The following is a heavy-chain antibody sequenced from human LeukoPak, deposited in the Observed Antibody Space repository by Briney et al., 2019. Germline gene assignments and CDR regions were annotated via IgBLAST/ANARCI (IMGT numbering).Heavy chain of an antibody. D-gene: IGHD1-7*01. J-gene: IGHJ5*02. Sequence: GGSLRLSCAASGFTFSSYAMHWVRQAPGKGLEWVAVISYDGSNKYYADSVKGRFTISRDNSKNTLYLQMNSLRAEDTAVYYCARDRGVITGTGNWFDPWGQGPWSPSPQ. CDR3: ARDRGVITGTGNWFDP. CDR2: ISYDGSNK. V-gene: IGHV3-30-3*01. CDR1: GFTFSSYA.